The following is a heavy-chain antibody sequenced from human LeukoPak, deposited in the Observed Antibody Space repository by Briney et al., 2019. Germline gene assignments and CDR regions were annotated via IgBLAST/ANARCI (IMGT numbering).Heavy chain of an antibody. CDR2: IYPGDSDT. Sequence: GESLKISCKASGYSFTSYWIGWVRQMPGRGLEWMGIIYPGDSDTRYSPSFQGQVTISADKSISTAYLQWSSLKASDTAMYYCARQITMVRGVINPWGQGTLVTVSS. J-gene: IGHJ5*02. V-gene: IGHV5-51*01. CDR3: ARQITMVRGVINP. CDR1: GYSFTSYW. D-gene: IGHD3-10*01.